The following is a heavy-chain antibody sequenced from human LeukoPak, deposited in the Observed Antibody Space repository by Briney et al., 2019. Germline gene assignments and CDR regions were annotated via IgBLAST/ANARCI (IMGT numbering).Heavy chain of an antibody. CDR2: IKQDGSEK. D-gene: IGHD2-8*01. J-gene: IGHJ4*02. CDR1: QFTFSRYW. CDR3: AREGYCTNGVCYFAY. V-gene: IGHV3-7*03. Sequence: GGSLRLSCAASQFTFSRYWMSWVRQAPGKGLEWVANIKQDGSEKYYVDSVKGRFTISRDNAKNPLYLQMNSLRAEDTALYYCAREGYCTNGVCYFAYWGQGTLVTVSS.